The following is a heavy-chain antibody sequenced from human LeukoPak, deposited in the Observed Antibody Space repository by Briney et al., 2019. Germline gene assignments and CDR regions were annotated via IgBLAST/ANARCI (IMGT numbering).Heavy chain of an antibody. CDR3: ARVGYGSGSRGWFDP. CDR1: GGSISGFF. Sequence: KPSETLSLTCTVSGGSISGFFWTWIWQSPGKGVQYIGYIYYSGTTDYNPTLKSRVSMSVDTSKNQFFLNLTPVTAADTAIYYCARVGYGSGSRGWFDPWGQGTLVTVSS. J-gene: IGHJ5*02. D-gene: IGHD3-10*01. V-gene: IGHV4-59*01. CDR2: IYYSGTT.